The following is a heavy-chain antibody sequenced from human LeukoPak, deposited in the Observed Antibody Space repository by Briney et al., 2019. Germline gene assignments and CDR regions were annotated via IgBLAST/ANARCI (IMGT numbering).Heavy chain of an antibody. CDR3: ARKGQSSSWYLNGDY. CDR2: IYYSGST. Sequence: KPSETLSLTCTVSGGSISSSSYYWGWIRQPPGKGLEWIGSIYYSGSTYYNPSLKSRVTISVDTSKNQFSLKLSSVTAADTAVYYCARKGQSSSWYLNGDYWGQGTLVIVSS. J-gene: IGHJ4*02. D-gene: IGHD6-13*01. V-gene: IGHV4-39*01. CDR1: GGSISSSSYY.